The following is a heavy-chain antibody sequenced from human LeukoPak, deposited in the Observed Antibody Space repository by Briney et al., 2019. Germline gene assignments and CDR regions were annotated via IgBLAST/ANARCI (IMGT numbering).Heavy chain of an antibody. CDR1: GGTFSSYA. CDR2: IIPILGIA. J-gene: IGHJ6*02. D-gene: IGHD3-22*01. V-gene: IGHV1-69*04. Sequence: ASVKVSCKASGGTFSSYAISWVRQAPGQGLEWMGRIIPILGIANYAQKFQGRVTITADKATSTAYMELSSLRSEDTAVYYCAREYYYDSSGYAYYYGMDVWGQGTTVTVSS. CDR3: AREYYYDSSGYAYYYGMDV.